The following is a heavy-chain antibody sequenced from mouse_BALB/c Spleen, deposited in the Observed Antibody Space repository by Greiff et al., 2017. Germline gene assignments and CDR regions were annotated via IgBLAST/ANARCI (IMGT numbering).Heavy chain of an antibody. V-gene: IGHV1-54*01. Sequence: QVQLQQSGAELVRPGTSVKVSCKASGYAFTNYLIEWVKQRPGQGLEWIGVINPGSGGTNYNEKFKGKATLTADKSSSTAYMQLSSLTSDDSAVYYGARGGWRAMDYWGQGTSVTVSS. CDR3: ARGGWRAMDY. CDR1: GYAFTNYL. CDR2: INPGSGGT. D-gene: IGHD1-1*02. J-gene: IGHJ4*01.